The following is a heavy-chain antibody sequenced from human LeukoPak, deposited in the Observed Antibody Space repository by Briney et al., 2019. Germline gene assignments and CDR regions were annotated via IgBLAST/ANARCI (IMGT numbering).Heavy chain of an antibody. D-gene: IGHD3-3*01. CDR3: AKDYDFWSGLPDY. V-gene: IGHV3-30-3*01. CDR1: GFTFSSYA. Sequence: GGSLRLSCAASGFTFSSYAMHWVRQAPAKGREGVAVISYDGSNKYYADSVKGRLTISRDNSKNTLYLQMNSMRAEDTAVYYCAKDYDFWSGLPDYWGQGTLVTVSS. J-gene: IGHJ4*02. CDR2: ISYDGSNK.